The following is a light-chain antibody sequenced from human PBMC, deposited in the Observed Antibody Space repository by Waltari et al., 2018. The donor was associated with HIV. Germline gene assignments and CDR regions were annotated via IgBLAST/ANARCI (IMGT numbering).Light chain of an antibody. CDR2: RDN. CDR3: ATWDDSLSGVV. CDR1: SSNIGSNY. J-gene: IGLJ2*01. V-gene: IGLV1-47*01. Sequence: QSVVTQPPSASGTPGQRVTISCSGSSSNIGSNYVFWYQQLPGTAPRILIYRDNQRPSGVPDRFSGSKSGTSASLAISGLRSEDEGDYFCATWDDSLSGVVFGGGTKLNVL.